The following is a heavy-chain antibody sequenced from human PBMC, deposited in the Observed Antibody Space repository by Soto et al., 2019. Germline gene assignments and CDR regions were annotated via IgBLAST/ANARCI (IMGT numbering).Heavy chain of an antibody. CDR1: GDSISSSSYY. V-gene: IGHV4-39*02. Sequence: SETLSLTCTVSGDSISSSSYYWGWIRQPPGKGLEWIGSIYYSGSTYYNPSLKNRVTISVDTSKNHFSLKLSSVTAADTAVYYCARGLVIVLIVEFPHRGGLDVWGQGTTVTVSS. D-gene: IGHD2-8*01. CDR2: IYYSGST. CDR3: ARGLVIVLIVEFPHRGGLDV. J-gene: IGHJ6*02.